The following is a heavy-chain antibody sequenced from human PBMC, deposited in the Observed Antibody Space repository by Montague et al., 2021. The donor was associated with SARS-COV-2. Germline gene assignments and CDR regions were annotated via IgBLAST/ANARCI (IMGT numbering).Heavy chain of an antibody. J-gene: IGHJ4*02. D-gene: IGHD3-22*01. Sequence: SETLSLTCAVYGGSFSDYHWSWIRQPPGQGLEWIGEINHSGNTNYNPSLKSRVTISRSTSKCQFSLKLSSVTAADTAVYYCARGLTDISMIVVFLLGASHYFDSWGQGTLVTASS. CDR1: GGSFSDYH. CDR2: INHSGNT. V-gene: IGHV4-34*01. CDR3: ARGLTDISMIVVFLLGASHYFDS.